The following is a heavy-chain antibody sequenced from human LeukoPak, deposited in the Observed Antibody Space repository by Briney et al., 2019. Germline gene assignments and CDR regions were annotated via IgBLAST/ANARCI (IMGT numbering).Heavy chain of an antibody. CDR3: ARGYCSSTSCSYWHYYYYYGMDV. D-gene: IGHD2-2*01. J-gene: IGHJ6*02. Sequence: SETLSLTCTVSGGSISSSSYYWGWIRQPPGKGLEWIGSIYYSGSTYYNPSLKSRVTISVDTSKNQFSLKLSSVTAADTAVYYCARGYCSSTSCSYWHYYYYYGMDVWGQGTTVTVSS. CDR2: IYYSGST. CDR1: GGSISSSSYY. V-gene: IGHV4-39*01.